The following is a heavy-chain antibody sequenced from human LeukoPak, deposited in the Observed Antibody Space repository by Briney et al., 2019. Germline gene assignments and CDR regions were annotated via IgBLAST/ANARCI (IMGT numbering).Heavy chain of an antibody. Sequence: AASLKLSCKASGGTFSSYTISWVRQAPGQGLEWMGRIFPILGIANNAQQFQGRFTTTEATSTSTASMRLPILRSEAPAVYTVASVLENTARDTWFDPWGQGTLVTVSS. V-gene: IGHV1-69*02. CDR3: ASVLENTARDTWFDP. CDR1: GGTFSSYT. D-gene: IGHD5-18*01. CDR2: IFPILGIA. J-gene: IGHJ5*02.